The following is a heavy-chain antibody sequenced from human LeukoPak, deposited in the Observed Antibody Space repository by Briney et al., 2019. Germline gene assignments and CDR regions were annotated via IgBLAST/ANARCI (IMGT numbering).Heavy chain of an antibody. D-gene: IGHD3-16*02. CDR1: GGTFSSYA. Sequence: SVKVSCKASGGTFSSYAISWVRQAPGQGREWMGGIIPIFGTANYAQKFQGRVTITTDESTSTAYVELSSLRSEDTAVYYCAGEGMITFGGVIVSNWFDPWGRGTLVTVSS. J-gene: IGHJ5*02. CDR3: AGEGMITFGGVIVSNWFDP. V-gene: IGHV1-69*05. CDR2: IIPIFGTA.